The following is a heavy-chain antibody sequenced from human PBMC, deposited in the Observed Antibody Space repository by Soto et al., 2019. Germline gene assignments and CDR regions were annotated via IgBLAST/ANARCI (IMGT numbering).Heavy chain of an antibody. J-gene: IGHJ4*02. CDR1: GGSFSGYY. CDR2: INHSGST. Sequence: SETLSLTCAVYGGSFSGYYWSWIRQPPGKGLEWIGEINHSGSTNYNPSLKSRVTISVDTSKNKFSLKMSSGTAADTAVYYCARAIDSSSYFDYWGQGTLVTVSS. CDR3: ARAIDSSSYFDY. D-gene: IGHD6-13*01. V-gene: IGHV4-34*01.